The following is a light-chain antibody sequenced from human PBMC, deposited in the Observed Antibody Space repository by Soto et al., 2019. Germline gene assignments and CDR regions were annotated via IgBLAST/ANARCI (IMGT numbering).Light chain of an antibody. V-gene: IGKV3-20*01. J-gene: IGKJ1*01. CDR3: QQYGSSPQT. Sequence: EIAMTQSPATLSVSPGERGTLSCRASQSVSSNLAWYQQKPGQAPRLLIYAASSRATGIPDRFSGSGSGTDFTLTISRLEPEDFAVYYCQQYGSSPQTFGQGTKVDIK. CDR1: QSVSSN. CDR2: AAS.